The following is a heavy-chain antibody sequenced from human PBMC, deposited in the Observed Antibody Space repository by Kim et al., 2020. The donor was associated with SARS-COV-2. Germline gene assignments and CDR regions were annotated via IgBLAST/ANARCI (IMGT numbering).Heavy chain of an antibody. V-gene: IGHV4-39*01. CDR3: ARHAGGWYSSGWPPFDY. J-gene: IGHJ4*02. Sequence: KSRVTISVDTSKNQFSLKLSSVTAADTAVYYCARHAGGWYSSGWPPFDYWGQGTLVTVSS. D-gene: IGHD6-19*01.